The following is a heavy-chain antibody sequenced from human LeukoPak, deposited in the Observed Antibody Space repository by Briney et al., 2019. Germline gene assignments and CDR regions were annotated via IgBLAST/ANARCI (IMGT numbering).Heavy chain of an antibody. D-gene: IGHD6-13*01. CDR1: GDSISSSSYY. CDR2: IYYSGSA. Sequence: SETLSLTCTVSGDSISSSSYYWSWIRQPPGKGLEWIEYIYYSGSAKYNPSLKSRVTILVDTAKNQFSLKLSSVTAGDTAVYYCARAPGIAAAGTHFDFWGQGTLVTVSS. J-gene: IGHJ4*02. V-gene: IGHV4-61*01. CDR3: ARAPGIAAAGTHFDF.